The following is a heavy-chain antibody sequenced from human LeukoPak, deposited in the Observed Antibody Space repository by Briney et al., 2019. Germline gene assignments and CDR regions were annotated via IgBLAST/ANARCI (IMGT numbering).Heavy chain of an antibody. J-gene: IGHJ6*02. CDR2: INHSGST. CDR3: ARVMGRTVAGTRYFYYYGMDV. CDR1: GGSITSYY. D-gene: IGHD6-19*01. V-gene: IGHV4-34*01. Sequence: SETLSLTCTVSGGSITSYYWSWIRQPAGKGLEWIGEINHSGSTNYNPSLKSRVTISVDTSKNQFSLKLSSVTAADTAVYYCARVMGRTVAGTRYFYYYGMDVWGQGTTVTVSS.